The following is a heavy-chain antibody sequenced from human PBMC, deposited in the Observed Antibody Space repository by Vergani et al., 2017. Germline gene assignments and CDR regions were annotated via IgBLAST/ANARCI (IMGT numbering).Heavy chain of an antibody. Sequence: QVQLVQSGAEVKKPGASVKVSCKASGYTFTGYYMHWVRQAPGQGLEWMGWINPNSGGTNYAQQFQGRVTMTRDTSISTAYMELSRLRSDDTAVYYCARDGYCSSTSCYGWFDPWGQGTLVTVSS. CDR3: ARDGYCSSTSCYGWFDP. D-gene: IGHD2-2*03. V-gene: IGHV1-2*02. CDR1: GYTFTGYY. CDR2: INPNSGGT. J-gene: IGHJ5*02.